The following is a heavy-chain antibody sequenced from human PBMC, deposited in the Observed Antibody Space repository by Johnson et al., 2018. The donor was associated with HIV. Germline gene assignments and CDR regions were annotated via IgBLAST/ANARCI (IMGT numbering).Heavy chain of an antibody. J-gene: IGHJ3*01. CDR3: ASLGYTSGWIVSDDGFDV. Sequence: QVQLVESGGGLVKPGGSLRLSCAASGFTFSDYYMSWIRQAPGKGLEWFSYISSSGSTIYYTESLKGRIPNSKDNSMTTLYLQLNSLRPEDTAVYYCASLGYTSGWIVSDDGFDVWGQGTLVTVSS. V-gene: IGHV3-11*04. D-gene: IGHD6-19*01. CDR2: ISSSGSTI. CDR1: GFTFSDYY.